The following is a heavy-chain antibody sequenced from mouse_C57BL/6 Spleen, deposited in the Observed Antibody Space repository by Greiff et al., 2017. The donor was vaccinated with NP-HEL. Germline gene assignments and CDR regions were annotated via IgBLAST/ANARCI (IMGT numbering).Heavy chain of an antibody. CDR3: ARRLPYLDD. CDR1: GYTFTSYW. Sequence: QVQLQQPGAELVKPGASVKMSCKASGYTFTSYWITWVKQRPGQGLAWIGDIYPGSGSTNYNEKFKSKATLTVDTSSSTAYMQLSSLTYEDCAAYYCARRLPYLDDWGTGTTVTVSS. V-gene: IGHV1-55*01. J-gene: IGHJ1*03. CDR2: IYPGSGST.